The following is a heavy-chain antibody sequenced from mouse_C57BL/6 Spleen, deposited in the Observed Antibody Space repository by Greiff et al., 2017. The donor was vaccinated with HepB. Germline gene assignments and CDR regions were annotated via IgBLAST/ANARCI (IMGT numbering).Heavy chain of an antibody. D-gene: IGHD2-1*01. V-gene: IGHV1-59*01. CDR1: GYTFTSYW. J-gene: IGHJ2*01. CDR2: IDPSDSYT. CDR3: ARKGKYGNYFDY. Sequence: QVQLQQPGAELVRPGTSVKLSCKASGYTFTSYWMHWVKQRPGQGLEWIGVIDPSDSYTNYNQKFKGKATLTVDTSSSTAYMQLSSLTSEDSAVYYCARKGKYGNYFDYWGQGTTLTVSS.